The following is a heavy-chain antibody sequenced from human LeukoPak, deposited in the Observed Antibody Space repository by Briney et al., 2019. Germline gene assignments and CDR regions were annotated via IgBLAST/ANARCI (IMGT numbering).Heavy chain of an antibody. V-gene: IGHV3-30-3*01. CDR2: ISYDGSNK. D-gene: IGHD6-13*01. CDR3: VRREAGGSNSWFYFDY. Sequence: GGSLRLSCAASGFTFSSYAMHGVRQAPGKGLEWVAVISYDGSNKYYADSVKGRFTISRDNAKNTVYLQMSSLSAEDTAMYYCVRREAGGSNSWFYFDYWGQGTPVRVSS. CDR1: GFTFSSYA. J-gene: IGHJ4*02.